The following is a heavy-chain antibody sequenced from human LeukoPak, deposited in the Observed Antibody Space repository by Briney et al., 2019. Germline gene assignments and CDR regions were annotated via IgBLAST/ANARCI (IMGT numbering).Heavy chain of an antibody. J-gene: IGHJ4*02. CDR3: ARDQAAAGTNDY. CDR2: IRYDGSNK. D-gene: IGHD6-13*01. V-gene: IGHV3-30*02. Sequence: GALKLLWAAAGFTLSNYCMDWVRQAPGKGPEGVAFIRYDGSNKYYADSVKGRFTISRDNSKNTLYLQMNSLRAEDTAVYYCARDQAAAGTNDYWGQGTLVTVSS. CDR1: GFTLSNYC.